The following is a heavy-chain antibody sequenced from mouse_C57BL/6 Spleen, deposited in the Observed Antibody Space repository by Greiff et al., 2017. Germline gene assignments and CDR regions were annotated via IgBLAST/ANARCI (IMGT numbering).Heavy chain of an antibody. CDR1: GYTFTGYW. Sequence: QVQLKESGAELMKPGASVKLSCKATGYTFTGYWIEWVKQRPGHGLEWIGEILPGSGSTNYNEKFKGKATFTADTSSNTAYMQLSSLSTEDSAIYYCARGGITTVVAADWYFDVWGTGTTVTVSS. D-gene: IGHD1-1*01. J-gene: IGHJ1*03. V-gene: IGHV1-9*01. CDR3: ARGGITTVVAADWYFDV. CDR2: ILPGSGST.